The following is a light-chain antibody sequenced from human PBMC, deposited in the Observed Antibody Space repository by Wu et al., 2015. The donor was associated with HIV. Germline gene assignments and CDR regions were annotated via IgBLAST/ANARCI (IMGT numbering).Light chain of an antibody. CDR2: GAS. Sequence: EIVLTQSPATLSLSPGERATLSCRASQSVRSDLAWYQQKPGQAPRLLIYGASTRVTGIPARFSGSGSGTEFTLTITTMQSEDFAVYYCQQYMGWPLIFGGGTKVEIK. J-gene: IGKJ4*01. CDR1: QSVRSD. CDR3: QQYMGWPLI. V-gene: IGKV3-15*01.